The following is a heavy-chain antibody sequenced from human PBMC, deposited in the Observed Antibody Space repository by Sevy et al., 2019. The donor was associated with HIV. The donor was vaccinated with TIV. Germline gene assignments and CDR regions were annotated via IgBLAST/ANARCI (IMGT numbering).Heavy chain of an antibody. Sequence: SETLSLTCVVYGGSFSGYYWSWIRQPPEKGLEWIGEINHSGSTNYNPSLKSRVTISADTSKNQFSLKLSSVTAADTAVYYCATRRGHLSFDYWGQGTLVTVSS. CDR3: ATRRGHLSFDY. J-gene: IGHJ4*02. V-gene: IGHV4-34*01. CDR1: GGSFSGYY. CDR2: INHSGST.